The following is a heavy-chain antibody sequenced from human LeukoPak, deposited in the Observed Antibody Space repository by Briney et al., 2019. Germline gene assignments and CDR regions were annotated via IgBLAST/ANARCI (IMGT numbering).Heavy chain of an antibody. CDR2: ISGRGGST. Sequence: GGLRLSFAGAGFGFSINSISWGRRGPGQGVEWVSGISGRGGSTYYAGSVKGRFTISRDNSKNTLFLQMNSLRAEDTAVYYCAKDLGDSGGYNPFDYWGQGTLVTVSS. CDR1: GFGFSINS. D-gene: IGHD3-22*01. V-gene: IGHV3-23*01. CDR3: AKDLGDSGGYNPFDY. J-gene: IGHJ4*02.